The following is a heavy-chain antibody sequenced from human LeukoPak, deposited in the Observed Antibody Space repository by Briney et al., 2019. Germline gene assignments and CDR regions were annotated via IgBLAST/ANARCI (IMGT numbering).Heavy chain of an antibody. V-gene: IGHV1-18*01. CDR1: GYTFTSYG. J-gene: IGHJ4*02. Sequence: ASVKVSCKASGYTFTSYGISWVRQAPGQGLEWMGWISAYNGNTNYAQKLQGRVTMTTDSSTSTAYMELRSLRSDDTAVYYCARDLNFDIVVVVAAFDYWGQGTLVTVSS. CDR3: ARDLNFDIVVVVAAFDY. D-gene: IGHD2-15*01. CDR2: ISAYNGNT.